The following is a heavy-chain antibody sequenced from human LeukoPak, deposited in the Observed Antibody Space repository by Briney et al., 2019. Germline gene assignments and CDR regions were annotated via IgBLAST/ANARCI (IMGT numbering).Heavy chain of an antibody. CDR1: GYTFISYG. J-gene: IGHJ3*02. CDR2: ISTYNGHT. V-gene: IGHV1-18*01. CDR3: ARAGRWEPPRYAFDI. Sequence: GASVKVSCKASGYTFISYGISWVRQAPGQGLEWMGWISTYNGHTNYAQNLQGRVTMTTDTSTSTAYMDLRSLRSDDTALYYCARAGRWEPPRYAFDIWGQGTMVTVSS. D-gene: IGHD1-26*01.